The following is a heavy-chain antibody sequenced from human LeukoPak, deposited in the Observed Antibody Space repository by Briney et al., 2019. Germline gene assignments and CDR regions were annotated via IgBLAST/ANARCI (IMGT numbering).Heavy chain of an antibody. D-gene: IGHD5-12*01. CDR2: ISGSGSTI. CDR3: AGGISDYDSGTAY. V-gene: IGHV3-11*04. Sequence: PGGSLRLSCAASGYTFSDYYMSWIRQAPGKGLEWVSYISGSGSTINYADSVKGRFTISRDNAKNSLYLQMSSLRAKDTAVYYCAGGISDYDSGTAYWGQGTLVTVSS. J-gene: IGHJ4*02. CDR1: GYTFSDYY.